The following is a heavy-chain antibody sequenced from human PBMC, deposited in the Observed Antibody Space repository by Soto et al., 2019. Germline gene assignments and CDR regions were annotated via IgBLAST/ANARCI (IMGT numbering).Heavy chain of an antibody. V-gene: IGHV1-3*01. D-gene: IGHD3-22*01. Sequence: ASVKVSCKASGYTFTSYAMHWVRQAPGQRLEWMGWINAGNGNTKYSQKFQGRVTITRDTSASTAYMELSSLRSEDTAVYYCARWRSYYDSSGYSEYYFDYWGQGTLVTVSS. CDR2: INAGNGNT. J-gene: IGHJ4*02. CDR1: GYTFTSYA. CDR3: ARWRSYYDSSGYSEYYFDY.